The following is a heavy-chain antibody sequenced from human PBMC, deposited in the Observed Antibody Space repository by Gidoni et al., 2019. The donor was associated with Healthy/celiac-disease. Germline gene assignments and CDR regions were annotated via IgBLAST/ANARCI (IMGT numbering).Heavy chain of an antibody. CDR3: ARESPYYDYVWGSYRDY. D-gene: IGHD3-16*02. CDR2: INHSGST. CDR1: GGSFSGYY. V-gene: IGHV4-34*01. Sequence: QVQLQQWGAGLLKPSETLSLTCAVYGGSFSGYYWSWIRQPPGKGLEWIGEINHSGSTNYNPSLNSRVTISVDTSKNQFSLKLSSVTAADTAVYYCARESPYYDYVWGSYRDYWGQGTLVTVSS. J-gene: IGHJ4*02.